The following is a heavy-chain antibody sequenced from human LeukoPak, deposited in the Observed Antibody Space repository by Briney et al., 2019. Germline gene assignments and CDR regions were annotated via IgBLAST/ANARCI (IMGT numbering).Heavy chain of an antibody. J-gene: IGHJ3*02. D-gene: IGHD3-10*01. CDR2: IEQDGSDK. CDR1: GFSFRRFW. CDR3: ARQYYYDSGNYGVFYAFDI. Sequence: GGSLRLSCAASGFSFRRFWMSWVRQAPGNGLGWVANIEQDGSDKNNVDSVNGQFTMSRDNANNSLYLQMKNLRAEDTAADYCARQYYYDSGNYGVFYAFDIWGQGTMVTVSS. V-gene: IGHV3-7*04.